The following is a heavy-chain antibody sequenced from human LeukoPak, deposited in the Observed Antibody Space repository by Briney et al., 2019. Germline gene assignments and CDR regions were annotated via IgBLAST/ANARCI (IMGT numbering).Heavy chain of an antibody. CDR1: GFTLSSYA. CDR2: ISGSGGST. Sequence: GGSLRLSCAASGFTLSSYAMSWVRQAPGKGLEWVSAISGSGGSTYYADSVKGRFTISRDNSKNTLYLQMSSLRAEDTAVYYCVKDLDYYGSGSYYGDYWGQGTLVTVSS. D-gene: IGHD3-10*01. CDR3: VKDLDYYGSGSYYGDY. V-gene: IGHV3-23*01. J-gene: IGHJ4*02.